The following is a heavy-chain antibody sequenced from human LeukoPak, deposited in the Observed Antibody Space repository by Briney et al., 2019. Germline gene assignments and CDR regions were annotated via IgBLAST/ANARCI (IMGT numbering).Heavy chain of an antibody. V-gene: IGHV3-66*01. CDR3: ARESRGRVDP. Sequence: GGSLRLSCAASGFTVSSNYMSWVRQAPGKGLEWVSVIYSGGSTYYADSVKGRFTISRDNSKNTLYLQMNSLRAEDTAVYYRARESRGRVDPWGQGTLVTVSS. J-gene: IGHJ5*02. CDR1: GFTVSSNY. D-gene: IGHD5-24*01. CDR2: IYSGGST.